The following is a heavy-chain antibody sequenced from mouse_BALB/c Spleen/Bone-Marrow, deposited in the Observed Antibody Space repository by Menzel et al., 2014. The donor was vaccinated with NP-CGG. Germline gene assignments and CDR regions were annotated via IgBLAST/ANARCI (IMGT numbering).Heavy chain of an antibody. Sequence: DVMLVESGGGLVKPGGSLKLSCAASGFTFSSYTMSWVRQTPEKRLEWVATISSGGSYTYYPDSVKGRFTISRDNAKNSLFLQMINLKSEDTAMYYCTRDLYDGYSYYARDYWGQGTSVTVAS. CDR1: GFTFSSYT. V-gene: IGHV5-6-4*01. J-gene: IGHJ4*01. CDR2: ISSGGSYT. D-gene: IGHD2-3*01. CDR3: TRDLYDGYSYYARDY.